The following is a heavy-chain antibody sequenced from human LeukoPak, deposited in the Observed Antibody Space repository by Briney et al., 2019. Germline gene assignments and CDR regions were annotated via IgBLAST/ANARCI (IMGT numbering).Heavy chain of an antibody. V-gene: IGHV1-2*02. CDR1: GYTSTGYY. D-gene: IGHD6-6*01. CDR2: INPNSGGT. CDR3: ARAPEYSSSSGWFDP. J-gene: IGHJ5*02. Sequence: ASVKVSCKASGYTSTGYYMHWVRQAPGQGLEWMGWINPNSGGTNYAQKFQGRVTMTRDTSISTAYMELSRLRSDDTAVYYCARAPEYSSSSGWFDPWGQGTLVSVSS.